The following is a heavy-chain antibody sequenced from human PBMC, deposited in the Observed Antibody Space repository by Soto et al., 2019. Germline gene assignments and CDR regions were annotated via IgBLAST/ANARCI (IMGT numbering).Heavy chain of an antibody. CDR1: GGSFSGYY. CDR2: INHSGST. J-gene: IGHJ5*02. D-gene: IGHD2-2*01. CDR3: ARGYCSSTSCSMGWFDP. V-gene: IGHV4-34*01. Sequence: SETLTLTCAVYGGSFSGYYWSWIRQPPGKGLEWIGEINHSGSTNYNPSLKSRVTISVDTSKNQFSLKLSSVTAADTAVYYCARGYCSSTSCSMGWFDPWGQGTLVTVSS.